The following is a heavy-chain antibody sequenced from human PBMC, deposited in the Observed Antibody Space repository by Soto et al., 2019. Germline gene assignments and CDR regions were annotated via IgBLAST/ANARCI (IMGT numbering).Heavy chain of an antibody. CDR2: IWYDGSNK. D-gene: IGHD2-2*01. V-gene: IGHV3-33*01. J-gene: IGHJ6*02. Sequence: PGGSLRLSCAASGFTFSSYGMHWVRQAPGKGLEWVAVIWYDGSNKYYADSVKGRFTISRDNSKNTLYLQMNSLRAEDTAVYYCARDNVYCISTSCATPAAMDVWGQGTTVTVSS. CDR3: ARDNVYCISTSCATPAAMDV. CDR1: GFTFSSYG.